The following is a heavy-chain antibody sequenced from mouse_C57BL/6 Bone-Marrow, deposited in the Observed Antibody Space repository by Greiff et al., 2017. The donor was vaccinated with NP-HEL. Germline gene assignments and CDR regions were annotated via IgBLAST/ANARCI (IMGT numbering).Heavy chain of an antibody. V-gene: IGHV2-5*01. CDR2: IWRGGST. CDR1: GFSLTSYG. Sequence: VKLMESGPGLVQPSQSLSITCTVSGFSLTSYGVHWVRQSPGKGLEWLGVIWRGGSTDYNAAFMSRLSITKDNSKSQVFFKMNSLQADDTAIYYCAKNSDYSNPFDYWGQGTTLTVSS. J-gene: IGHJ2*01. D-gene: IGHD2-5*01. CDR3: AKNSDYSNPFDY.